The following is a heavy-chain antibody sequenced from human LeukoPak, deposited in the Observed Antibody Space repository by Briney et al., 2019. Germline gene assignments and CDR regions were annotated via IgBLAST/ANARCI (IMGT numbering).Heavy chain of an antibody. V-gene: IGHV4-39*07. Sequence: PSETLSLTCAVSGGSIRSSSYYWGWIRQPPGKGLEWIGSIYYSGSTYYNPSLKSRVTISVDTSKRQFSLQLSSVTAADTAVYYCARRMVSIGPAGTAGWFDPWGQGTLVTVSS. J-gene: IGHJ5*02. CDR2: IYYSGST. D-gene: IGHD6-13*01. CDR3: ARRMVSIGPAGTAGWFDP. CDR1: GGSIRSSSYY.